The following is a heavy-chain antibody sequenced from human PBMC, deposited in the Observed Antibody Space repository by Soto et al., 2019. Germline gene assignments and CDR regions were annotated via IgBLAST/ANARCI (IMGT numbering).Heavy chain of an antibody. CDR3: ARLRGVVITDSSIDY. J-gene: IGHJ4*02. CDR1: GGSISSYY. D-gene: IGHD3-3*01. V-gene: IGHV4-39*01. Sequence: SETLSLTCTVSGGSISSYYWGWIRQPPGKGLEWIGSIYYSGSTYYNPSLKSRVTISVDTSKNQFSLKLSSVTAADTAVYYCARLRGVVITDSSIDYWGQGTLVTVSS. CDR2: IYYSGST.